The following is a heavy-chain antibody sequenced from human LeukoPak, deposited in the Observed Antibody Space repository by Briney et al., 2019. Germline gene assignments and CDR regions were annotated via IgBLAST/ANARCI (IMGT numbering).Heavy chain of an antibody. CDR2: INSDGSST. CDR1: GFTFSTYW. V-gene: IGHV3-74*01. Sequence: PGGSLRLSCAAFGFTFSTYWMHWVRQAPGKGLVWVSRINSDGSSTSYADSVKGRFTISRDNAKNTLYLQMNSLRAEDTAVYNCARGGSYPFDIWGQGTMVTVSS. CDR3: ARGGSYPFDI. D-gene: IGHD1-26*01. J-gene: IGHJ3*02.